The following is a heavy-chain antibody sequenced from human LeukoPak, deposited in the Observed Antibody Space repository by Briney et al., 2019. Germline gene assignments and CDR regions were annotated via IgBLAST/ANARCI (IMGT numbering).Heavy chain of an antibody. D-gene: IGHD2-15*01. J-gene: IGHJ4*02. V-gene: IGHV1-46*03. Sequence: ASVKVSCKTSGYTFTSYYMHWVRQAPGQGLEWMGIINLNGGSTKYAQKFQGRVTITRDTSQSTVYIELSSLRSEDTAVYYCTRVYCSSSSCSNADYWGQGTLVTVSS. CDR3: TRVYCSSSSCSNADY. CDR1: GYTFTSYY. CDR2: INLNGGST.